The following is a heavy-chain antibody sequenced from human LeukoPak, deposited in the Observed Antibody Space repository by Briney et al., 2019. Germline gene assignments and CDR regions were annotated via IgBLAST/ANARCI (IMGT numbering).Heavy chain of an antibody. D-gene: IGHD6-19*01. Sequence: SETLSLTCTVSGGSIRNYYWSWIRQPPGKGLEWIGYIYHSGSINYNPSLKSRVTISIDTSKNQFSLRLTSVTAADTATYYCARETSLTGYASGLGFNYWGQGILVTVSS. CDR1: GGSIRNYY. CDR3: ARETSLTGYASGLGFNY. J-gene: IGHJ4*02. V-gene: IGHV4-59*01. CDR2: IYHSGSI.